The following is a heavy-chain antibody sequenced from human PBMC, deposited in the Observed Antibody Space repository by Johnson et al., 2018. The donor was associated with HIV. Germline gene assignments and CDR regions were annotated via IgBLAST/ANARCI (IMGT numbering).Heavy chain of an antibody. D-gene: IGHD3-22*01. CDR3: AREGNYYDSSSHAFDI. J-gene: IGHJ3*02. CDR2: IYSGSST. CDR1: GFTVSNYY. V-gene: IGHV3-66*02. Sequence: EMQLVESGGGLVQPGGSLRLSCAASGFTVSNYYMTWVRQSPGKGLAWVSVIYSGSSTYYADSVKGRFTISRDNSKNTLYLQMNSLRAEDTAVYYCAREGNYYDSSSHAFDIWGQGTMVTVSS.